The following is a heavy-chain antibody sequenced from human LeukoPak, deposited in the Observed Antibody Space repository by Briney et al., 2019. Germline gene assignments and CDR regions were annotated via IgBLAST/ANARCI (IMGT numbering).Heavy chain of an antibody. CDR2: INPNSGGT. CDR3: ARGLYAIANYVEDAFEI. CDR1: GYTFTDYY. D-gene: IGHD4/OR15-4a*01. J-gene: IGHJ3*02. V-gene: IGHV1-2*02. Sequence: GSSVKVSCKASGYTFTDYYMHWVRQAPGQVLEWMGWINPNSGGTNYAQKFQGRVTMTRDTSISTAYMELSRLRSDDTAVYYCARGLYAIANYVEDAFEIWGQGTMVTVSS.